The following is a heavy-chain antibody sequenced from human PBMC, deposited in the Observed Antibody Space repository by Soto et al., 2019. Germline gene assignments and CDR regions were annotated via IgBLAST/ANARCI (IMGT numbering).Heavy chain of an antibody. D-gene: IGHD3-22*01. CDR3: ARGIHYYDSTLDWFDP. Sequence: ASETLSLTCTVSGGSISSYYWSWIRQPPGKGLEWIGYIYYSGSTNYNPSLKSRVTISVDTSKNQFSLKLSSVTAADTAVYYCARGIHYYDSTLDWFDPWGQGTLVTVSS. CDR1: GGSISSYY. J-gene: IGHJ5*02. V-gene: IGHV4-59*01. CDR2: IYYSGST.